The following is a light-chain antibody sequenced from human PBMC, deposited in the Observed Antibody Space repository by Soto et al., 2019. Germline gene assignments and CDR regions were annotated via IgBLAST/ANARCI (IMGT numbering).Light chain of an antibody. J-gene: IGKJ5*01. CDR2: DAS. CDR1: QGFSDH. V-gene: IGKV1-33*01. CDR3: QHFANLPMT. Sequence: DIQMTQSPSSLSASVVYTVTITCRASQGFSDHLNWYQYKEGEAPQLLIYDASNLESGVPSRFSGSGSGTDFTLTISSLQPQDIATYYCQHFANLPMTFGQGTRLEIK.